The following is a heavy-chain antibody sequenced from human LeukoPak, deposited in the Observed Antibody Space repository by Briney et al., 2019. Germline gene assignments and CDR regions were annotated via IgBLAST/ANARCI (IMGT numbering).Heavy chain of an antibody. J-gene: IGHJ4*02. CDR2: ISYDGSNK. V-gene: IGHV3-30-3*01. D-gene: IGHD6-19*01. Sequence: PGGSLRLSCAASGFTFSRYALHWVRQAPGKGLEWVAVISYDGSNKYYADSVKGRFTISRDNSKNTLYLQMNSLRAEDTAVYYCARAVRYSSGWYAYNYFDYWGQGTLVTVSS. CDR3: ARAVRYSSGWYAYNYFDY. CDR1: GFTFSRYA.